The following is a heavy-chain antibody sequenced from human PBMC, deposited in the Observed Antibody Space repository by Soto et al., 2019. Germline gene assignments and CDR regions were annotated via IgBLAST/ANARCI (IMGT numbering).Heavy chain of an antibody. CDR3: ARDSKGSGSWDV. D-gene: IGHD3-10*01. Sequence: ASVKVSCKASGGTFSSYAISWVRQAPGQGLEWMGGIIPIFGTANYAQKFQGRVTITADESTSTAYMELSSLRSEDTAVYYCARDSKGSGSWDVWGQGTTVTVSS. CDR1: GGTFSSYA. CDR2: IIPIFGTA. V-gene: IGHV1-69*13. J-gene: IGHJ6*02.